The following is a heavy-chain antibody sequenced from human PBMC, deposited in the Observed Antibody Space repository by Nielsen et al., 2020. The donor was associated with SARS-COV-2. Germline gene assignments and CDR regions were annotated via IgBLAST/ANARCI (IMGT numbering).Heavy chain of an antibody. J-gene: IGHJ5*02. Sequence: SGPTLVKPTQTLTLTCTFSGFSLSTSGMCVSWIRPPPGKALEWLALIDWDDDKYYSTSLKTRLTISKDTSKNQVVLTMTNMDPVDTATYYCARIGGSTSCSGDNWFDPWGQGTLVTVSS. V-gene: IGHV2-70*01. CDR1: GFSLSTSGMC. CDR2: IDWDDDK. D-gene: IGHD2-2*01. CDR3: ARIGGSTSCSGDNWFDP.